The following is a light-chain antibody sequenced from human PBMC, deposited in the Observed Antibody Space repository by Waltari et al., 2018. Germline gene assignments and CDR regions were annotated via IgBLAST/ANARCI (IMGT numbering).Light chain of an antibody. CDR1: ALPQQY. CDR2: KGS. Sequence: SYELTQPPSVSVSPGQTARIPCSGDALPQQYAHWYQQKAGQAPVPVMSKGSERPSGIPERFSGSTSGTTVTLIISGVQAEDEADYYCQSTDINGLYVVFGAGTKLTVL. J-gene: IGLJ2*01. CDR3: QSTDINGLYVV. V-gene: IGLV3-25*03.